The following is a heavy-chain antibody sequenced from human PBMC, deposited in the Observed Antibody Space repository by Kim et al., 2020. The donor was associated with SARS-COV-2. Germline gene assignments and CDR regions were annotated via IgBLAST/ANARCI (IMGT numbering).Heavy chain of an antibody. Sequence: SETLSLTCTVSGDSIRTYYWSWIRQPPGKGLEWIGYIYYTGSTNYSPSLKSRVSISLDTSENRFSLGLRSATAADTAVYYCGSYRYDISGYFNYWGQGSLVTVSS. CDR3: GSYRYDISGYFNY. V-gene: IGHV4-59*01. J-gene: IGHJ4*02. CDR2: IYYTGST. CDR1: GDSIRTYY. D-gene: IGHD3-22*01.